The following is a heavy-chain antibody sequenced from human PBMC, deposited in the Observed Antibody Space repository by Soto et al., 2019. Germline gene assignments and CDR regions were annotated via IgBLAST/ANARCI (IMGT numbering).Heavy chain of an antibody. J-gene: IGHJ6*02. CDR2: ILPIFGTA. V-gene: IGHV1-69*05. D-gene: IGHD4-17*01. CDR1: GGTFSTSS. Sequence: ASVKVSCKASGGTFSTSSINWVRQAPGQRPEWMGNILPIFGTADYAQKFQDRVTITRDTSASTAYMELSSLRSEDTAVYYCARTVGYYYGMDVWGQGTTVTVSS. CDR3: ARTVGYYYGMDV.